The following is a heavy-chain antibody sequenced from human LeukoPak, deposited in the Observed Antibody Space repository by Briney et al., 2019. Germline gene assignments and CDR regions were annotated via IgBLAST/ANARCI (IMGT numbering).Heavy chain of an antibody. CDR1: GFTFSSYE. Sequence: PGGSLRLSCAASGFTFSSYEMNWVRQAPGKGLEWVSYISSSGSTIYYADSVKGRFTISRDNAKNPLYLQMNSLRAEDTAVYFCARGRVSSSTWYSTYYYYFYMDVWGKGTTVTVSS. D-gene: IGHD1-1*01. CDR2: ISSSGSTI. V-gene: IGHV3-48*03. J-gene: IGHJ6*03. CDR3: ARGRVSSSTWYSTYYYYFYMDV.